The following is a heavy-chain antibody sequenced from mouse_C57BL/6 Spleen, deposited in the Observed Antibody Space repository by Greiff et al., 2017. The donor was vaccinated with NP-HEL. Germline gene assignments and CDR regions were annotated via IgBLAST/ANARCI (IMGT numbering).Heavy chain of an antibody. D-gene: IGHD2-4*01. V-gene: IGHV3-6*01. CDR3: ASIYYDHDGYYFDY. J-gene: IGHJ2*01. Sequence: EVQLQESGPGLVKPSQSLSLTCSVTGYSITSGYYWNWIRQFPGNKLEWMGYISYDGSNNYNPSLKNRISITRDTSKNQFFLKLNSVTTEDTATYYCASIYYDHDGYYFDYWGQGTTLTVSS. CDR2: ISYDGSN. CDR1: GYSITSGYY.